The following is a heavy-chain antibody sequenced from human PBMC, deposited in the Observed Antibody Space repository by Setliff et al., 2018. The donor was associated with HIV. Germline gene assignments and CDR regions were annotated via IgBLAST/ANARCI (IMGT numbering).Heavy chain of an antibody. CDR2: IRYDGSNK. CDR1: GFTFSSYG. J-gene: IGHJ4*02. Sequence: GGSLRLSCAASGFTFSSYGMHWVRQAPGKGLEWVAFIRYDGSNKYYADSVKGRFTISRDNSKNTLYLQMNSLRAEDTAVYYCANGVAMAHIPLLPIAGTDYWGQGTLVTVSS. CDR3: ANGVAMAHIPLLPIAGTDY. D-gene: IGHD2-8*01. V-gene: IGHV3-30*02.